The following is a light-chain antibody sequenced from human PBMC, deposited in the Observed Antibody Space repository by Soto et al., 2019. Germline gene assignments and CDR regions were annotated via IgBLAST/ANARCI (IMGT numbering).Light chain of an antibody. V-gene: IGKV1-5*03. CDR2: KAS. CDR1: QSIETW. Sequence: DIQMPQSPSTLSASVGDRVTMTFRASQSIETWLAWYQQKPGKAPKLLIYKASTVQSGVPSRFSGSGSGADFTLTISSLQPDDFGTYYCQQYTSYYSFGQGTKVDIK. CDR3: QQYTSYYS. J-gene: IGKJ2*03.